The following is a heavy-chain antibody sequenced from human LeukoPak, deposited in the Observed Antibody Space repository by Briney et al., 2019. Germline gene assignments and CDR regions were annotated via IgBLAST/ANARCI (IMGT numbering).Heavy chain of an antibody. CDR1: GYSISSGYY. Sequence: SETLSLTCAVSGYSISSGYYWGWIRQPPGKGLEGIGSIYHSGSTYYNPSLKSRVTISVDTSKNQFSLKLSSVTDADTAVYYCASWGTVAGWKDAFDIRGQGTMVTVSS. CDR3: ASWGTVAGWKDAFDI. D-gene: IGHD3-16*01. CDR2: IYHSGST. J-gene: IGHJ3*02. V-gene: IGHV4-38-2*01.